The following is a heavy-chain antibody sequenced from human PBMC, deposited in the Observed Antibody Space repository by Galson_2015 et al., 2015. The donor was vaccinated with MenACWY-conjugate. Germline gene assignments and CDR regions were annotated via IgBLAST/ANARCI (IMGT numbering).Heavy chain of an antibody. CDR1: GFSVSSNF. CDR2: IYSDALGATT. J-gene: IGHJ6*02. V-gene: IGHV3-53*01. Sequence: SLRLSCAASGFSVSSNFMTWVRQAPGKGLEWVSVIYSDALGATTHYSDSVKGRFTSSRDNSKNTLYLQMNSLRVEDTAVYYCAREGPVVITGVRYYYYGMDVWGQGTTVTVSS. D-gene: IGHD3-22*01. CDR3: AREGPVVITGVRYYYYGMDV.